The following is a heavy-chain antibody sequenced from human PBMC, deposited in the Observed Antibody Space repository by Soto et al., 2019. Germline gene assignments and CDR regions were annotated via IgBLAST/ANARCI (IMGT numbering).Heavy chain of an antibody. D-gene: IGHD2-15*01. CDR3: ARAPRTPNSGGSHPALPGPNDAFDI. V-gene: IGHV3-21*01. J-gene: IGHJ3*02. CDR2: ISSSSSYI. CDR1: GFTFSSYS. Sequence: EVQLVESGGGLVKPGGSLRLSCAASGFTFSSYSMNWVRQAPGKGLEWVSSISSSSSYIYYADSVKGRFTISRDNAKNSLYLQMNSLRAEDTAVYYCARAPRTPNSGGSHPALPGPNDAFDIWGQGTMVTVSS.